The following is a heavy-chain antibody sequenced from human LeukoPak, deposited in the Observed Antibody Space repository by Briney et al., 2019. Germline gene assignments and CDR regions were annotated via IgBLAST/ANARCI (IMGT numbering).Heavy chain of an antibody. CDR1: GFTFSSYE. Sequence: GGSLRLSCAASGFTFSSYEMNWVRQAPGKGLEWVSYISSSSSTIYYADSVKGRFTISRDNAKNSLYLQMNRLRAEDTAVYYCARDYLDYDILTGYNYYYGMDVWGKGTTVTVSS. J-gene: IGHJ6*04. D-gene: IGHD3-9*01. CDR2: ISSSSSTI. V-gene: IGHV3-48*03. CDR3: ARDYLDYDILTGYNYYYGMDV.